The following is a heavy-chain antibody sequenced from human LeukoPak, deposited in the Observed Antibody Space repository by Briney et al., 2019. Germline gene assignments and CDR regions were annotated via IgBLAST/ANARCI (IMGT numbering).Heavy chain of an antibody. CDR2: ITSTSSYI. J-gene: IGHJ3*02. Sequence: GGSLRLSCAASGFIFSTYSMDWVRQAPGKGLEWVSSITSTSSYIYYADSVKGRFIISRDNAKNSLYLQTNSLRAEDAAVYYCARVRAGYSYGYGAFDIWGQGTMVTVSP. CDR3: ARVRAGYSYGYGAFDI. D-gene: IGHD5-18*01. V-gene: IGHV3-21*01. CDR1: GFIFSTYS.